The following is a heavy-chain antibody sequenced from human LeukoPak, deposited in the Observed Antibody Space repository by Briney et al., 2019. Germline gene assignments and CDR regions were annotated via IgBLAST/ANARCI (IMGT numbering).Heavy chain of an antibody. J-gene: IGHJ3*02. V-gene: IGHV4-39*07. Sequence: SETLSLTCTVSGGSTSSSSYYWGWIRQPPGKGLEWIGSIYYSGSTYYNPSLKSRVTISVDTSKNQFSLKLSSVTAADTAVYYCARGGYSSGWYRNDAFDIWGQGTMVTVSS. CDR3: ARGGYSSGWYRNDAFDI. D-gene: IGHD6-19*01. CDR2: IYYSGST. CDR1: GGSTSSSSYY.